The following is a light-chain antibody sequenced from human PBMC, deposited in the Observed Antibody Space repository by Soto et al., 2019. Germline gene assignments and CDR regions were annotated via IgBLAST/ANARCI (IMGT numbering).Light chain of an antibody. CDR3: HQYGSSPRT. V-gene: IGKV3-20*01. Sequence: EIVMTQSPATLSVSPGERATLSCRASQSFSSSYLAWYQQKPVQAPRLLIFGAYNRATGIPDRFSGSGSGTDFTLTISRLEPEDFAVFYCHQYGSSPRTFGQGTKVDIK. CDR1: QSFSSSY. CDR2: GAY. J-gene: IGKJ1*01.